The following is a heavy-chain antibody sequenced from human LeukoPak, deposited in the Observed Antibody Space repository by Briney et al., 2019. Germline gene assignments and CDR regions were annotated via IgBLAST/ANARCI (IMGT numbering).Heavy chain of an antibody. CDR3: AGRPTMTTLWALAFDI. CDR1: GGSFSGYY. J-gene: IGHJ3*02. CDR2: INHSGST. V-gene: IGHV4-34*01. D-gene: IGHD3-22*01. Sequence: SETLSLTCAVYGGSFSGYYWSWIRQPPGKGLEWIGEINHSGSTNYNPSLKSRVTISVDTSKNQFSLKLSSVTAADTAVYYCAGRPTMTTLWALAFDIWGQGTMVTVSS.